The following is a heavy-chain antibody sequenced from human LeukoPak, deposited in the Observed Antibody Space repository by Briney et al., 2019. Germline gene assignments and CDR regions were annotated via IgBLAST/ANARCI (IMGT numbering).Heavy chain of an antibody. D-gene: IGHD6-13*01. CDR1: GFTFSSYA. J-gene: IGHJ4*02. CDR2: ISGSGDST. V-gene: IGHV3-23*01. Sequence: PGGSLRLSCAASGFTFSSYAMTWVRQAPGKGLEWVSAISGSGDSTYNADSVKGRFTISRDNSKNTLYLQMNSLRAEDTAVYYCAKDVRQSSSCLDYWGQGTLVTVSS. CDR3: AKDVRQSSSCLDY.